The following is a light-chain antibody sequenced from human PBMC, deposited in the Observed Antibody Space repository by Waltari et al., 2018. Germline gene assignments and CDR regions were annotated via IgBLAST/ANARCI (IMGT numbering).Light chain of an antibody. Sequence: DIQMTQSPSSLPASVGDRVTTTCRASQSITTYLNWYQQKPGKAPNLLIYGASSLQSGVPSRFSGSGSGTDFTLTISSLQPEDFATYYCQQTYSTPPFTFGPGTKVDI. V-gene: IGKV1-39*01. J-gene: IGKJ3*01. CDR3: QQTYSTPPFT. CDR2: GAS. CDR1: QSITTY.